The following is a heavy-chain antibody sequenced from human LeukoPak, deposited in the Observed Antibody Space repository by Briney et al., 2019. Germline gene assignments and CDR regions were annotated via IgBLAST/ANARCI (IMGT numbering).Heavy chain of an antibody. CDR1: GFTFSSYS. J-gene: IGHJ3*02. CDR3: ASRSMIDGFDI. Sequence: GGSLRLSCAASGFTFSSYSMNWVRQAPGKGLEWVSYISSSSSTIYYADSVKGRFTISRDNAKNSLYLQMNSLRAEDTAVYYCASRSMIDGFDIWGQGTMVTVSS. CDR2: ISSSSSTI. V-gene: IGHV3-48*01. D-gene: IGHD3-22*01.